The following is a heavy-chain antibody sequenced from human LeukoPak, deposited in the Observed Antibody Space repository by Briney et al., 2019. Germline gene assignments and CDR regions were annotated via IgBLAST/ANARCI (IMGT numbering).Heavy chain of an antibody. D-gene: IGHD5/OR15-5a*01. CDR1: GFTFSSYG. CDR2: IRYDGSNK. Sequence: PGGSLRLSCAASGFTFSSYGMHWVRQAPGKGLKWVAFIRYDGSNKYYADSVKGRSTISRDNSKNTLYLQMNSLRAEDTAVYYCAKDFRTDSVYSHYYFDYWGQGTLVTVSS. V-gene: IGHV3-30*02. CDR3: AKDFRTDSVYSHYYFDY. J-gene: IGHJ4*02.